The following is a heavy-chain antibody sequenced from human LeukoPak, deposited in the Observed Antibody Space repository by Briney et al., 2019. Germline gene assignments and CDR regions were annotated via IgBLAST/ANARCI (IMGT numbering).Heavy chain of an antibody. CDR1: GFTFSSYG. V-gene: IGHV3-30*18. CDR3: AKGWQQLVH. D-gene: IGHD6-13*01. Sequence: GGSLRLSCAASGFTFSSYGMHWVRQAPGKGLEWVAVISYDGSNKYYADSVKGRFTISRDNSKNTLYLQMNSLRAEDTAVYYCAKGWQQLVHWGQGTLVTVSS. J-gene: IGHJ4*02. CDR2: ISYDGSNK.